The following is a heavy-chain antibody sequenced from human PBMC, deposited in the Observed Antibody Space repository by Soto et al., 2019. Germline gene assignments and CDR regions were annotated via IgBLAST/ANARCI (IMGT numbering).Heavy chain of an antibody. CDR1: GFTFSSYS. CDR3: ARGAGRSRYVDSAPGPGY. Sequence: EVQLVESGGGLVQPGGSLRLSCAASGFTFSSYSMNWVRQAPGKGLEWVSYISSSSSTIYYADSVKGRFTISRDNAKNALYVQMNGMRDGDTAVYYCARGAGRSRYVDSAPGPGYWGRGTRVTVSS. D-gene: IGHD3-9*01. CDR2: ISSSSSTI. V-gene: IGHV3-48*02. J-gene: IGHJ4*02.